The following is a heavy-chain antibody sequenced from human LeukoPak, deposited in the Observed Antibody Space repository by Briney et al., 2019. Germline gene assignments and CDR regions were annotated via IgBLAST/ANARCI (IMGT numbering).Heavy chain of an antibody. CDR2: MSPNSGDT. Sequence: ASVKVSCKASGYTFTSYDFNWVRQATGQRPEWMGWMSPNSGDTGYAQKFQDRVTMTRNTSISTAYMELSSLRSEDTAVYYCARDSQQLVDPWGQGTLVTVSS. CDR1: GYTFTSYD. V-gene: IGHV1-8*01. D-gene: IGHD6-13*01. CDR3: ARDSQQLVDP. J-gene: IGHJ5*02.